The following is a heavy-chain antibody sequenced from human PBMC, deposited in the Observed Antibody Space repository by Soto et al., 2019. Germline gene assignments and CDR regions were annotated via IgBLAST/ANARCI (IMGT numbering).Heavy chain of an antibody. Sequence: GGSLRLSCAASGFTLTTYWMAWVRQTPGKGLEFVANIRPDGNVVNYVDSVKGRFTISRDNAKNSLFLQMNSLRDDDTAVYYCARDYYDSSGTQAFDIWGQGAMVTV. CDR2: IRPDGNVV. J-gene: IGHJ3*02. CDR1: GFTLTTYW. CDR3: ARDYYDSSGTQAFDI. V-gene: IGHV3-7*01. D-gene: IGHD3-22*01.